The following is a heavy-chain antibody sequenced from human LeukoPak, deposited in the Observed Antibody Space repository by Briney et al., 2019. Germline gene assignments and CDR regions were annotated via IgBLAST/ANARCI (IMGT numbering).Heavy chain of an antibody. V-gene: IGHV3-33*06. CDR1: GFTFSSYG. D-gene: IGHD3-22*01. J-gene: IGHJ6*03. CDR3: AKGYYDSSGYYFYYYYYMDV. Sequence: GRSLRLSCAASGFTFSSYGMHWVRQAPGKGLEWVAVIWYDGSNKYYADSVKGRFTISRDNSKNTLYLQMNSLRAEDTAVYYCAKGYYDSSGYYFYYYYYMDVWGKGTRVTVSS. CDR2: IWYDGSNK.